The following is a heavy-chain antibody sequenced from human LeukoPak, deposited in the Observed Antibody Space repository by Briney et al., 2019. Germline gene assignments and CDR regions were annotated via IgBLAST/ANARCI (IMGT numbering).Heavy chain of an antibody. J-gene: IGHJ4*02. D-gene: IGHD3-10*01. CDR1: GGSISNYY. CDR2: IYYSGTT. Sequence: PSETLSLTCTVSGGSISNYYWNWIRQPPGKGLEWIGYIYYSGTTNYNPSLKSRVSMSVDTSKNQFSLKLSSVTAADTAVYYCARGRRVLLWFGESPYYFDYWGQGTLVTVSS. V-gene: IGHV4-59*12. CDR3: ARGRRVLLWFGESPYYFDY.